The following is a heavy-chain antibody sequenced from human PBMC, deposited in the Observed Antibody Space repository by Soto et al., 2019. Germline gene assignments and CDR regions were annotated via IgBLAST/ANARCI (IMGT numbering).Heavy chain of an antibody. CDR2: IIPILGIA. J-gene: IGHJ6*03. D-gene: IGHD2-21*02. Sequence: SVKVSCKASGGTFSSYTISWVRQAPGQGLEWMGRIIPILGIANYAQKFQGRVTITADKSTSTAYMELSSLRSEDTAVYYCARDLRGDCGYYYYYMDGWGKGTTVNVSS. V-gene: IGHV1-69*04. CDR1: GGTFSSYT. CDR3: ARDLRGDCGYYYYYMDG.